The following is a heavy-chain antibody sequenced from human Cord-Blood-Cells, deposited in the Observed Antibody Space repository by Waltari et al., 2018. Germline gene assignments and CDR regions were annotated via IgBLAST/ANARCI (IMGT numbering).Heavy chain of an antibody. J-gene: IGHJ3*02. Sequence: QVQLQESGPGLVKPSETLSLTCAVSGYSISSGYYWGWIRQPPGKGLEWIGSIYHSGRTDHNPSLKGGVTIAGDTSKNRFSLKLSSVTAADTAVYYWARGTPADGGNSETGDAFDIWGQGTMVTVSS. D-gene: IGHD2-21*02. CDR1: GYSISSGYY. V-gene: IGHV4-38-2*01. CDR3: ARGTPADGGNSETGDAFDI. CDR2: IYHSGRT.